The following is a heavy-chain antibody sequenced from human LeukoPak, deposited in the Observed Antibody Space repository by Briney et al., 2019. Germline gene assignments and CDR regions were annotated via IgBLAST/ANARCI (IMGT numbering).Heavy chain of an antibody. D-gene: IGHD2-2*02. CDR1: GITFSSYA. J-gene: IGHJ5*02. Sequence: GRSLRLSCAASGITFSSYAMHWVRQAPGKGLEWVAVISYDGSNKYYADSVKGRFTISRDNSKNTLYLQMNSLRAEDTAVYYCARDCSSTTCYRNGFDPWGQGTLVTVSS. CDR3: ARDCSSTTCYRNGFDP. CDR2: ISYDGSNK. V-gene: IGHV3-30-3*01.